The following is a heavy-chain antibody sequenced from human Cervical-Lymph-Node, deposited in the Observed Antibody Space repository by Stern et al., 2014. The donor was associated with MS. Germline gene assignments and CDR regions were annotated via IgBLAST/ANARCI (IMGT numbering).Heavy chain of an antibody. CDR1: GYSFTANW. CDR2: IYPGDSDA. V-gene: IGHV5-51*01. D-gene: IGHD4-17*01. Sequence: VQLVQSGAEVKKPGESLKISCKGSGYSFTANWIAWVRQMPGTGLEWMGIIYPGDSDARATPSSQGQVTISADKSISTAYLQWSSLKASDTAMYYCARDYGDYAFDYWGQGTLVTVSS. J-gene: IGHJ4*02. CDR3: ARDYGDYAFDY.